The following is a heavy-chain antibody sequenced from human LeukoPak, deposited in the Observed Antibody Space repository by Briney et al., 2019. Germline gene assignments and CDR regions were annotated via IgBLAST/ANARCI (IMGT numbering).Heavy chain of an antibody. CDR3: ARFSGSYYPFDY. CDR1: GFTFSSYS. Sequence: PGGSLRLSCAASGFTFSSYSMNWVRQAPGKGLEWVSSISSSSSYIYYADSVKGRFTISRDNAKNSLYLQMNSLRAEDTAVYYCARFSGSYYPFDYWGQGTLVTVSS. CDR2: ISSSSSYI. J-gene: IGHJ4*02. D-gene: IGHD1-26*01. V-gene: IGHV3-21*01.